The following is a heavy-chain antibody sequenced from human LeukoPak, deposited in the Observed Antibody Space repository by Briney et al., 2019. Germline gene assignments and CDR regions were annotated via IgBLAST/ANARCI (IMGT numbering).Heavy chain of an antibody. CDR1: GFTFSSYG. CDR2: IWYDGSNK. V-gene: IGHV3-33*01. D-gene: IGHD1-26*01. J-gene: IGHJ4*02. Sequence: GGSLRLSCAASGFTFSSYGMHWVRQAPGKGLEWVAVIWYDGSNKYYADSVKGRFTISRDNSKNTLYLQMNSLRAEDTAVYYCARDSGSYSYIDYWGQGTLVIVSS. CDR3: ARDSGSYSYIDY.